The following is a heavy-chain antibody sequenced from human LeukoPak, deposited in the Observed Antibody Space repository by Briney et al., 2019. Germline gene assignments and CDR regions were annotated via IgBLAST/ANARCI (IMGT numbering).Heavy chain of an antibody. J-gene: IGHJ3*02. CDR1: GFTFRSYW. CDR3: ARGGPDHAFDI. Sequence: PGGSLRLSCAASGFTFRSYWMHWVRQAPANGLVWVSHINPDGGGTTYTDSVKGRFTISRDNAKSGVSLQMNSLRVEDTAMYYCARGGPDHAFDIWGQGTMVTVSS. V-gene: IGHV3-74*01. CDR2: INPDGGGT. D-gene: IGHD1-14*01.